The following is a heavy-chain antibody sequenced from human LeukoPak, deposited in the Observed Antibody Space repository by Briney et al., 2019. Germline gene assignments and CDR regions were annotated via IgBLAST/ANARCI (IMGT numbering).Heavy chain of an antibody. Sequence: PGGSLRLSCAASRFTFNSYAMSWVRQAPGRGLEWVSLIYSGGDKRYAASVKGRFTISRDNSKNTLYLQMDSLRVEDTAVYYCGGYSSLGHWGRGTLVTVSS. V-gene: IGHV3-23*03. D-gene: IGHD3-22*01. CDR1: RFTFNSYA. CDR3: GGYSSLGH. CDR2: IYSGGDK. J-gene: IGHJ4*02.